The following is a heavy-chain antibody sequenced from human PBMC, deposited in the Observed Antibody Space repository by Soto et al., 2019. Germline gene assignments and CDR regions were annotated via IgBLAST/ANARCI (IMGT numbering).Heavy chain of an antibody. CDR1: GFTFSNYG. V-gene: IGHV3-33*01. Sequence: QVQLVESGGGVVQPGRSLRLSCAASGFTFSNYGMHWVRQVPGKGLEWVACIRNDGSNEIYVDSVKGRFTISRDNSKNTLYLLMNSLRDEDTAMYYCARAGIYYWSGGFDYWGQGTLVTASS. CDR2: IRNDGSNE. CDR3: ARAGIYYWSGGFDY. D-gene: IGHD2-8*01. J-gene: IGHJ4*02.